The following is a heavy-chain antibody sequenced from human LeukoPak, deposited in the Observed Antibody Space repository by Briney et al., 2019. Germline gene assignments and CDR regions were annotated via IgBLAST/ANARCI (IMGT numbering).Heavy chain of an antibody. Sequence: ASVKVSCKASGYTFTGYYMHWVRQAPGQGLEWMGWINPNSGGTNYAQKFQGRVTMTRDTSISTAYMELSRLRSGDTAVYYCARGGSSGWYPNDYWGQGTLVTVSS. CDR1: GYTFTGYY. V-gene: IGHV1-2*02. CDR2: INPNSGGT. D-gene: IGHD6-19*01. J-gene: IGHJ4*02. CDR3: ARGGSSGWYPNDY.